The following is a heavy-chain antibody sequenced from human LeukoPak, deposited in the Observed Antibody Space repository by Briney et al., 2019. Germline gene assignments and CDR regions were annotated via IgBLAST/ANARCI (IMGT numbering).Heavy chain of an antibody. V-gene: IGHV1-18*01. J-gene: IGHJ4*02. Sequence: ASVKVSCKASGYTFTSYGISWVRQAPGQGLEWMGWISAYNGNTNYAQKLQGRVTMTTDTSTSTAYMELRSPRSDDTAVYYCARVAVVGATMGGFDYWGQGTLVTVSS. CDR1: GYTFTSYG. CDR2: ISAYNGNT. D-gene: IGHD1-26*01. CDR3: ARVAVVGATMGGFDY.